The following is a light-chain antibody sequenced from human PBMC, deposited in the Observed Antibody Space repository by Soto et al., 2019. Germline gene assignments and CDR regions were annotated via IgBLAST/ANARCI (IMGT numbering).Light chain of an antibody. CDR1: QSVRSSY. CDR2: GAS. Sequence: EIVLTQSPGTLSFSPGERATPSCRASQSVRSSYLAWYQQKPGLAPRLLIYGASSRATGIPDRFSGSGFGTDFTLTISRLEPEDFAVYYCQQYGSSPWTFGQGTKVDIK. CDR3: QQYGSSPWT. V-gene: IGKV3-20*01. J-gene: IGKJ1*01.